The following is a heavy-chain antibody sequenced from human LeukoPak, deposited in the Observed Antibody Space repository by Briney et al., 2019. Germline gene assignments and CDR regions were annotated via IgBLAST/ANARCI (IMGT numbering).Heavy chain of an antibody. J-gene: IGHJ6*03. V-gene: IGHV6-1*01. CDR2: TYYRSKWYN. Sequence: SQTLSLTCAISGDSVSSNSAAWNWIRQSPSRGLEWLGRTYYRSKWYNDYAVSVKSRITINPDTSKNQFSLKLSSVTAADTAVYYCARYKDYYYYMDVWGKGTTVTISS. CDR1: GDSVSSNSAA. CDR3: ARYKDYYYYMDV. D-gene: IGHD1-1*01.